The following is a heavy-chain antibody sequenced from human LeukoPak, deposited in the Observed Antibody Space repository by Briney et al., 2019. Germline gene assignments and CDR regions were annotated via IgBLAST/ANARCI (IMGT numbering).Heavy chain of an antibody. CDR3: ARGGLIAARLLAFDI. CDR1: GDSVSSNSAA. Sequence: SQTLSLTCAVSGDSVSSNSAAWNWIRQSPSRGLEWLGRTYYRSNWYNDYAVSVKSRITINPDTSKNQFSLQLNSVTPEDTAVYYCARGGLIAARLLAFDIWGQGTMVTVSS. V-gene: IGHV6-1*01. D-gene: IGHD6-6*01. CDR2: TYYRSNWYN. J-gene: IGHJ3*02.